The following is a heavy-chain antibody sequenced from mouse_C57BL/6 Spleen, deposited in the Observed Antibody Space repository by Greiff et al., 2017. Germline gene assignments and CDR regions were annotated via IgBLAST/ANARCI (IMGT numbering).Heavy chain of an antibody. Sequence: DVMLVESGGGLVKPGGSLKLSCAASGFTFSSYAMSWVRQTPEKRLAWVATISDGGSYTYDPDNVKGRFTISRDNAKNNLYMQMSQLKSEDTAMYYCARDDDGYLDYWGQGTTLTVSS. CDR2: ISDGGSYT. CDR3: ARDDDGYLDY. CDR1: GFTFSSYA. V-gene: IGHV5-4*01. J-gene: IGHJ2*01. D-gene: IGHD2-3*01.